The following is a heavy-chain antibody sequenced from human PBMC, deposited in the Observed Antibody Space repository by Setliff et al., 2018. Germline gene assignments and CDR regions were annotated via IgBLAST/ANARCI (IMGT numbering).Heavy chain of an antibody. CDR1: GDSISNYY. CDR2: IYYSGST. Sequence: SETLSLTCTVSGDSISNYYWNWIRQPPGKGLEWIGYIYYSGSTNYNPSLKSRVTISVDTSNNQFSLRLSSVTAADTAVYYCARTPSWSTPFDYWGQGTLVTVSS. V-gene: IGHV4-59*13. CDR3: ARTPSWSTPFDY. J-gene: IGHJ4*02. D-gene: IGHD1-1*01.